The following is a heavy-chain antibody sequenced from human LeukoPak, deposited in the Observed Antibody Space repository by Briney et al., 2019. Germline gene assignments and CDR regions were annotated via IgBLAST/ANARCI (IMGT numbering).Heavy chain of an antibody. CDR3: ARGPRGPTKYDHSGRDTFDS. Sequence: GGSLRLSCAASGFTFSSYAMHWVRQAPGKGLEWVAVISYDGSNKYYADSVKGRFTISRDNSKNTLYLQMNSVRTEDTAVYYCARGPRGPTKYDHSGRDTFDSWGQGTLVTVSS. CDR1: GFTFSSYA. V-gene: IGHV3-30*04. D-gene: IGHD3-22*01. J-gene: IGHJ4*02. CDR2: ISYDGSNK.